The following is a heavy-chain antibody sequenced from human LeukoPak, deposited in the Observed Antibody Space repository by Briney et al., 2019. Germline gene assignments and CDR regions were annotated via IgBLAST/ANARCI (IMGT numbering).Heavy chain of an antibody. CDR3: EIPPTLLDSSGYYYPYYYYGMDV. Sequence: PGGPLRLSCAASGFTFSSYSMNWVRQAPGKGLEWVSYISSSSSTIYYADSVKGRFTISRDNSKTTLYLQMNSLTAEDTAVYYCEIPPTLLDSSGYYYPYYYYGMDVWGQGTTVTVSS. CDR1: GFTFSSYS. D-gene: IGHD3-22*01. V-gene: IGHV3-48*01. J-gene: IGHJ6*02. CDR2: ISSSSSTI.